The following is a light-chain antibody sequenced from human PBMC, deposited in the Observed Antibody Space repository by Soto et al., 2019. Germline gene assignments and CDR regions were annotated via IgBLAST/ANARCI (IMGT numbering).Light chain of an antibody. CDR3: GTWDSSLSAGV. CDR2: EIN. CDR1: SSNIGNNY. Sequence: QSVLTQPPSVSAAPGQKVTISCSGSSSNIGNNYVSWYQQLPGTAPKLLISEINMRPSGVPDRFSGSKSGTSATLGITGLQTGDEADYYCGTWDSSLSAGVFGGGTKLTVL. V-gene: IGLV1-51*02. J-gene: IGLJ3*02.